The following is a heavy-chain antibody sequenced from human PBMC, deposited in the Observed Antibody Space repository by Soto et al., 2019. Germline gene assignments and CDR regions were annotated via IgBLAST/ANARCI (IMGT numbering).Heavy chain of an antibody. D-gene: IGHD4-4*01. J-gene: IGHJ5*02. CDR2: ISSSGSTI. Sequence: GGSLRLSCAASGFTFSDYYMSWIRQAPGKGLEWVSYISSSGSTIYYADSVKGRFTISRDNAKNSLYLQMNSLRAEDTAVYYCARTYSSRYPSWFDPWGQGTLVTVSS. CDR3: ARTYSSRYPSWFDP. CDR1: GFTFSDYY. V-gene: IGHV3-11*01.